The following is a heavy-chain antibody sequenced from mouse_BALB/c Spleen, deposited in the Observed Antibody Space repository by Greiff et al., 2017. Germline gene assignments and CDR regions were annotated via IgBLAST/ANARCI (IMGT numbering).Heavy chain of an antibody. CDR2: ISSGGGST. Sequence: EVQGVESGGGLVKPGGSLKLSCAASGFAFSSYDMSWVRQTPEKRLEWVAYISSGGGSTYYPDTVKGRFTISRDNAKNTLYLQMSSLKSEDTAMYYCARHDYGSHFDYWGQGTTLTVSS. CDR3: ARHDYGSHFDY. V-gene: IGHV5-12-1*01. D-gene: IGHD1-1*01. CDR1: GFAFSSYD. J-gene: IGHJ2*01.